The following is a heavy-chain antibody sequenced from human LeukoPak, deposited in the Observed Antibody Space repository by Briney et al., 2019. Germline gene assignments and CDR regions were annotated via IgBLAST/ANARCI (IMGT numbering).Heavy chain of an antibody. V-gene: IGHV1-69*13. D-gene: IGHD6-13*01. J-gene: IGHJ3*02. Sequence: SVKVSCKASGGTFSSYAISWVRQAPGQGLEWMGGIIPIFGTANYAQKFQGRVTITADESTSTAYMELSSLRSEDTAVCYCARFGPMYSSSYYRSHAFDIWGQGTMVTVSS. CDR1: GGTFSSYA. CDR2: IIPIFGTA. CDR3: ARFGPMYSSSYYRSHAFDI.